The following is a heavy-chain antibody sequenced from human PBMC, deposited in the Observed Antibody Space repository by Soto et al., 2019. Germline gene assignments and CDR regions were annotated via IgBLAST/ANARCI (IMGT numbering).Heavy chain of an antibody. CDR2: VIPMFGTA. J-gene: IGHJ6*02. CDR3: AKVRYSSPMGYYYGMDV. CDR1: GGIFTASA. D-gene: IGHD6-19*01. V-gene: IGHV1-69*13. Sequence: ASVKVSCKSSGGIFTASAISWVRQAPGQGPEWMGGVIPMFGTANYPQRFQGRVTITADESTSTSYMEVNNLRSEDTAVYYCAKVRYSSPMGYYYGMDVWGQGTTVTVSS.